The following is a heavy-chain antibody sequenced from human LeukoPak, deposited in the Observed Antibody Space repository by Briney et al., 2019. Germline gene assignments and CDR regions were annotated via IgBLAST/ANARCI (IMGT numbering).Heavy chain of an antibody. V-gene: IGHV3-9*01. CDR2: INWNSGSI. J-gene: IGHJ4*02. D-gene: IGHD3-22*01. Sequence: GGSLRLSCAASGFTFDDYAMHWVRQAPGKGLEWVSGINWNSGSIGYADSVKGRFTISRDNAKNSLYLQMNSLRAEDTALYYCAKAREDTYYYDSSGYYFATPLDYWGQGTLVTVSS. CDR1: GFTFDDYA. CDR3: AKAREDTYYYDSSGYYFATPLDY.